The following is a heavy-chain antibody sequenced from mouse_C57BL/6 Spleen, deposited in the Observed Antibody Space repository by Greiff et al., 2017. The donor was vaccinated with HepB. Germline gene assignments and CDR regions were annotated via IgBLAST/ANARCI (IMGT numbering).Heavy chain of an antibody. CDR1: GFTFSSYA. D-gene: IGHD1-1*01. CDR3: ARERYYDSRDPYAMDY. V-gene: IGHV5-4*01. J-gene: IGHJ4*01. Sequence: EVQVVESGGGLVKPGGSLKLSCAASGFTFSSYAMSWVRQTPDKRLEWVATISDGGSYTYYPDNVKGRFTISRDNAKNNLYLQMSHLKSEDTAMYYCARERYYDSRDPYAMDYWGQGASVTVSS. CDR2: ISDGGSYT.